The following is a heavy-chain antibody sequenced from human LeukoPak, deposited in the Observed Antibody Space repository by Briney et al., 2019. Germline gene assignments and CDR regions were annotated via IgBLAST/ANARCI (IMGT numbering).Heavy chain of an antibody. Sequence: PGGSLRLSCAASGFTVSSNYMSWVRQAPGKGLEWVSVIYSGGSTYYADSVKGRFTISRDNSKNTLYLQMNSLRAEDTAVYYCARGIYCSSTSCYVGLFDYWGQGTLVTVSS. CDR2: IYSGGST. CDR3: ARGIYCSSTSCYVGLFDY. V-gene: IGHV3-66*01. D-gene: IGHD2-2*01. CDR1: GFTVSSNY. J-gene: IGHJ4*02.